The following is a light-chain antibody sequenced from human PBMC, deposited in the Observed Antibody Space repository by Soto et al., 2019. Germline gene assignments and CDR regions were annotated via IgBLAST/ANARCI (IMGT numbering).Light chain of an antibody. CDR3: QKYGSSPPWT. CDR2: GAS. J-gene: IGKJ1*01. Sequence: IEVTKSPGTQFWSPGESATRSCRSIQSVSSSYLAWYQQKPGQAPRLLIYGASSRATGIPDRFSGSGSGTDFTLTISRLEPEDYAVYYCQKYGSSPPWTFGQGTKVDI. V-gene: IGKV3-20*01. CDR1: QSVSSSY.